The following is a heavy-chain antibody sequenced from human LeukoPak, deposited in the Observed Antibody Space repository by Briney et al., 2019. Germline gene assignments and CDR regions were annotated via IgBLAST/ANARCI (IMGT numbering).Heavy chain of an antibody. CDR3: AKDRANDFWSGSHFDY. J-gene: IGHJ4*02. Sequence: PGRSLRLSCAASGFTFDDYAMHWVRQAPGKGLEWVSGISWNSGSIGYADSVKGRFTVSRDNSKNTLYLQMNSLRAEDTAVYYCAKDRANDFWSGSHFDYWGQGTLVTVSS. CDR1: GFTFDDYA. CDR2: ISWNSGSI. V-gene: IGHV3-9*01. D-gene: IGHD3-3*01.